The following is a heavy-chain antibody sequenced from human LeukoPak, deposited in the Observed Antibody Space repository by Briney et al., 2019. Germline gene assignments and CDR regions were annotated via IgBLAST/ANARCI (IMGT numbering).Heavy chain of an antibody. CDR2: IIPILGIA. CDR1: GGTFSSYA. V-gene: IGHV1-69*04. J-gene: IGHJ4*02. D-gene: IGHD6-19*01. CDR3: ARDRDSSGWYEGFDY. Sequence: SVKVSCKASGGTFSSYAISWVRQAPGQGLEWMGRIIPILGIANYAQKFQGRVTITADKSTSTAYMELSSLRADDTAVYYCARDRDSSGWYEGFDYWGQGTLVTVSS.